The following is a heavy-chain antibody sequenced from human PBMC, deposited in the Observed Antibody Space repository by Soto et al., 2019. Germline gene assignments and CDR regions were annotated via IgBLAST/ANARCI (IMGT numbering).Heavy chain of an antibody. J-gene: IGHJ4*02. CDR2: ISYDGSNK. CDR3: ARGAAAGSYFDY. V-gene: IGHV3-30-3*01. D-gene: IGHD6-13*01. Sequence: PGGSLRLSCAASGFTFSSYAMHWVRQAPGKGLEWVAVISYDGSNKYYADSVKGRFTISRDNSKNTPYLQMNSLRAEDTAVYYCARGAAAGSYFDYWGQGTLVTVSS. CDR1: GFTFSSYA.